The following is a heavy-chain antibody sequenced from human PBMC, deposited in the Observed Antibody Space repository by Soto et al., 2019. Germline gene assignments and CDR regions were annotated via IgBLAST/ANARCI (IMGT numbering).Heavy chain of an antibody. V-gene: IGHV3-74*01. CDR2: INSDGSST. CDR3: ARGEYYYVPFDN. D-gene: IGHD3-10*02. J-gene: IGHJ4*02. CDR1: GFTFSSYW. Sequence: GGSLRLSCAASGFTFSSYWMHWVRQAPGKGLVWVSRINSDGSSTSYADSVKGRFTISRDNAKNTLYLQMNSLRAEDTAVYYCARGEYYYVPFDNWGQGTLVTVSS.